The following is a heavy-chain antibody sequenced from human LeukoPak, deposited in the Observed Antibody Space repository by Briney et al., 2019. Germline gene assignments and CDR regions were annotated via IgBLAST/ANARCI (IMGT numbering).Heavy chain of an antibody. J-gene: IGHJ3*02. V-gene: IGHV3-53*01. CDR2: IYSGGST. D-gene: IGHD2-8*01. CDR1: GFTFSSYS. CDR3: ARDPGLMDVRGAFDI. Sequence: GGSLRLSCAASGFTFSSYSMNWVRQAPGKGLEWVSVIYSGGSTYYADSVKGRFTISRDNSKNTLYLQMNSLRAEDTAVYYCARDPGLMDVRGAFDIWGQGTMVTVSS.